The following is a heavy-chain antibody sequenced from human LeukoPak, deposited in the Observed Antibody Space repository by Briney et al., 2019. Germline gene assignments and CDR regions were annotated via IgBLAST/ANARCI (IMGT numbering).Heavy chain of an antibody. D-gene: IGHD4-17*01. CDR1: GFTYG. Sequence: PGGSLRLSCVASGFTYGMHWVRQAPGKGLEWVAVIWYDGSKKYYADSVKGRLTISRDNSKNTLYLQMNSLRAEDTAVYYCARADYGPTHYSYGMAVWGQGTTVTVSS. V-gene: IGHV3-33*01. CDR3: ARADYGPTHYSYGMAV. CDR2: IWYDGSKK. J-gene: IGHJ6*02.